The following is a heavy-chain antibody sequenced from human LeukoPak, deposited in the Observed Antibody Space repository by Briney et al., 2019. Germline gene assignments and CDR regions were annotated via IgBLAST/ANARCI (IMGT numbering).Heavy chain of an antibody. CDR1: GYTFTSYG. Sequence: GASVKVSCKASGYTFTSYGISWVRQAPGQGLEWMGWISAYNGNTNYAQKLQGRVTMTTDTSTSTAYMELRSLRSDDTAVYYCARGAVAGTRHGAFDIWGQGTMVTVSS. J-gene: IGHJ3*02. CDR3: ARGAVAGTRHGAFDI. V-gene: IGHV1-18*01. D-gene: IGHD6-19*01. CDR2: ISAYNGNT.